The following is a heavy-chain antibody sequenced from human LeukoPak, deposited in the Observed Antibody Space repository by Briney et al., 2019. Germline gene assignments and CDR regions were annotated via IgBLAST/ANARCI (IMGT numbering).Heavy chain of an antibody. Sequence: ASVKVSCKASGYTFTNYAIIWVRQAPGQGLEWMAYISAYNGKTEYAQKIQGRVTLTTDTSTNTAYMELSSLRSDDTAVYYCARGFWCNDNNCYLSSFDIWGQGTVVTVSS. CDR1: GYTFTNYA. V-gene: IGHV1-18*01. D-gene: IGHD1-20*01. J-gene: IGHJ3*02. CDR3: ARGFWCNDNNCYLSSFDI. CDR2: ISAYNGKT.